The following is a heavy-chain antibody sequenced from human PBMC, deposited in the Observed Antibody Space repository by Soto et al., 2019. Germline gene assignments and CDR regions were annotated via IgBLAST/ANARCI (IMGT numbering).Heavy chain of an antibody. CDR3: ARHLHRSFYGSGGYYHYGMDV. Sequence: LSLTCTVSGGSISSSSYYWGWIRQPPGKGLEWIGSIYYSGSTYYNPSLKSRVTISVDTSKNQFSLKLSSVTAADTAVYYCARHLHRSFYGSGGYYHYGMDVWGQGTTVTVSS. CDR2: IYYSGST. D-gene: IGHD3-10*01. J-gene: IGHJ6*02. V-gene: IGHV4-39*01. CDR1: GGSISSSSYY.